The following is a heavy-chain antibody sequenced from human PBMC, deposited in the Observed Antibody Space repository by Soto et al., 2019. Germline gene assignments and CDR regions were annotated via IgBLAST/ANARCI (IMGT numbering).Heavy chain of an antibody. CDR3: ARGDLSYGDYLYYFDY. Sequence: QVQLQASAPGLVKPSQTLSLTCSVSGGSISSGDYYWSWIRQHPGKGLEWIGYISDSGSTYYNPSLTSRLIISVDTCKNHVSLKLSHVTAADTAVYYCARGDLSYGDYLYYFDYWGQGTLVTVSS. CDR2: ISDSGST. D-gene: IGHD4-17*01. V-gene: IGHV4-31*03. CDR1: GGSISSGDYY. J-gene: IGHJ4*02.